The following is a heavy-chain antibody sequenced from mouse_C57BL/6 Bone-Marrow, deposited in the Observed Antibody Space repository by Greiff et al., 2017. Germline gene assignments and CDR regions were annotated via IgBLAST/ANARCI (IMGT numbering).Heavy chain of an antibody. V-gene: IGHV14-3*01. D-gene: IGHD1-1*02. Sequence: EVQLQESVAELVRPGASVKLSCTASGFNIKNTYMPWVQQRPEQGLEWIGRIDPANGNTNYAAKFQGQATITADTSSNTAYLQLSRLNSEDTAIYYCARGSFYYAMDYWGKGTSVTVSS. CDR1: GFNIKNTY. J-gene: IGHJ4*01. CDR3: ARGSFYYAMDY. CDR2: IDPANGNT.